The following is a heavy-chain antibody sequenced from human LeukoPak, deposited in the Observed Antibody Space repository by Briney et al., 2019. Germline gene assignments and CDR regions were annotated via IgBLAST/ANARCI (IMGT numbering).Heavy chain of an antibody. D-gene: IGHD5-12*01. CDR1: GGSISSYY. J-gene: IGHJ4*02. CDR3: ARGSRDGYNFDPDFDY. V-gene: IGHV4-59*01. Sequence: SETLSLTCTVSGGSISSYYWSLIRQPPGKGLEWIGYVYYSGSTNYNPSLKSRVTISVDTSKNQFSLKLSSVTAADTAVYYCARGSRDGYNFDPDFDYWGQGTLVTVSS. CDR2: VYYSGST.